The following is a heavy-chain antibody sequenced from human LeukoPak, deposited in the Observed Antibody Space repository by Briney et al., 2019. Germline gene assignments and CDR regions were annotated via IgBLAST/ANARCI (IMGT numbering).Heavy chain of an antibody. D-gene: IGHD3-3*01. CDR1: GGSISGYY. V-gene: IGHV4-34*01. CDR3: ASRRGTIFGVVITDDY. J-gene: IGHJ4*02. Sequence: SETLSLTCAVYGGSISGYYWSWVRQPPGKGLEWIGEINHSGSTNYNPSLKSRVTISVDTSKNQFSLKLSSVTAADTAVYYCASRRGTIFGVVITDDYWGQGTLVTVSS. CDR2: INHSGST.